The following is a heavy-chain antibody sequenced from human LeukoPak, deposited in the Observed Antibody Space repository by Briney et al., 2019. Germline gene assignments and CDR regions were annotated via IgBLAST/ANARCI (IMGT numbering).Heavy chain of an antibody. CDR3: AKDHRYFEYLGKAADY. CDR2: IRYDGSNE. D-gene: IGHD3-9*01. Sequence: GGSLRLSCAASQFTFSNYGMHWVRQAPGKGLEWVALIRYDGSNEDYADSVKGRFTISRDNSKNTLYLQMNSLRPDDTALYYCAKDHRYFEYLGKAADYWGPGTLVTVSS. CDR1: QFTFSNYG. V-gene: IGHV3-30*02. J-gene: IGHJ4*02.